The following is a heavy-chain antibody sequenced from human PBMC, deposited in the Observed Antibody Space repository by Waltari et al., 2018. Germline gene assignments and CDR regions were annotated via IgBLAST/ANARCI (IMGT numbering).Heavy chain of an antibody. CDR1: GSPFNLHT. CDR3: AREGSGWHNGHNWFDP. V-gene: IGHV1-69*11. J-gene: IGHJ5*02. Sequence: QAQLVQSGAEVKKPGSPAQVPCKASGSPFNLHTFFWVRKAPGQGLEWMGRIIPILGTTNYAQKFLDRVSISADEYTSTVYMEVNSLRFEDTAVYYCAREGSGWHNGHNWFDPWGQGTLVTVSS. D-gene: IGHD6-19*01. CDR2: IIPILGTT.